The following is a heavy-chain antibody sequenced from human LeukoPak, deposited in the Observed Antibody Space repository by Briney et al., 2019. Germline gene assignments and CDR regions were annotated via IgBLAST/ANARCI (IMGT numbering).Heavy chain of an antibody. Sequence: GGSLRLSCAASGVTFTNYAMTWVRQAPGKGLEWVSSIRGNGETTYYAESVKGRFTVSRDKSKNALYLQMTGLRADDTAIYYCALGGDCSSWGQGTLVTVSS. CDR3: ALGGDCSS. J-gene: IGHJ5*02. CDR1: GVTFTNYA. V-gene: IGHV3-23*01. D-gene: IGHD2-21*01. CDR2: IRGNGETT.